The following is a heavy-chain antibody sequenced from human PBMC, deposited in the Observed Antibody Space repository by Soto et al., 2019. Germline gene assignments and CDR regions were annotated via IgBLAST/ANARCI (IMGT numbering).Heavy chain of an antibody. CDR2: IYYSGST. CDR3: AREDSSGWYVDY. D-gene: IGHD6-19*01. V-gene: IGHV4-31*03. CDR1: GGSISSGGYY. J-gene: IGHJ4*02. Sequence: QVQLQESGPGLVKPSQTLSLTCPVSGGSISSGGYYWSWIRQHPGKGLAWIGYIYYSGSTYYNPSLKSRVTISVDTSKNQFSLKLSSVTAADTAVYYCAREDSSGWYVDYWGQGTLVTVSS.